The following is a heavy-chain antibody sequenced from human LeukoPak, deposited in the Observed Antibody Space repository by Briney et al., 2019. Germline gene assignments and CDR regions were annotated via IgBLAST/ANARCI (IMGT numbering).Heavy chain of an antibody. V-gene: IGHV4-34*01. D-gene: IGHD2-2*01. Sequence: SSETLSLTCAVYGGSFSGYYWSWIRQPPGKGLEWIGEINHSGSTNYNPSLKSRVTISVDTSKNQFSLKLSSVTAADTAVYYCARRLPAAIRGIPYNWFDPWGQGTLVTVSS. CDR1: GGSFSGYY. J-gene: IGHJ5*02. CDR3: ARRLPAAIRGIPYNWFDP. CDR2: INHSGST.